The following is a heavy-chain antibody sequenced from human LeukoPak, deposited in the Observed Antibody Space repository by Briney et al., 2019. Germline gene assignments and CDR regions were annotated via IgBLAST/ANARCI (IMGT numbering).Heavy chain of an antibody. CDR3: AKDRKFNSGWTRSEYYYGMDV. V-gene: IGHV3-30*18. CDR2: ISFDGSKK. J-gene: IGHJ6*02. CDR1: GFSFSNYG. Sequence: PGGSLRLSCAAAGFSFSNYGMPWVRQAPGKELEWVAVISFDGSKKHYGDSMKGRFTVSRDNSKNTLDLQMDSLRAEDTAVYYCAKDRKFNSGWTRSEYYYGMDVWGQGTTVTVSS. D-gene: IGHD5-12*01.